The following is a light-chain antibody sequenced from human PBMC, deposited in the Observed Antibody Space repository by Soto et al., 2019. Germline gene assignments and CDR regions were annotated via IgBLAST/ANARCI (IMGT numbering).Light chain of an antibody. V-gene: IGLV2-11*01. CDR2: DVT. Sequence: QSALTQPRSVSGSPGQSVTVSCTATSSDVGGYNYVSWYQQHPGKAPKLIIHDVTKRPSGVPDRFSGSKSGNTASLTISGLQAEDEADYYCCSYAGTYTHYVFGTGTQLTVL. CDR3: CSYAGTYTHYV. J-gene: IGLJ1*01. CDR1: SSDVGGYNY.